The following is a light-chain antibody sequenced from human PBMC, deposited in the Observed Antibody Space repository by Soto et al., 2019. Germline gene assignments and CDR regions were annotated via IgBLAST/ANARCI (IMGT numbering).Light chain of an antibody. J-gene: IGLJ2*01. CDR1: SGSVSTTYY. V-gene: IGLV8-61*01. Sequence: QAVVTQEPSFSVSPGGTVTVTCGLTSGSVSTTYYPSWYQQTPGQAPRTLIYSTNIRSSGVPDRFSGSILGNKAARTITGAQADDESDYHCMLYMGGGLVVFGGGTKLTVL. CDR2: STN. CDR3: MLYMGGGLVV.